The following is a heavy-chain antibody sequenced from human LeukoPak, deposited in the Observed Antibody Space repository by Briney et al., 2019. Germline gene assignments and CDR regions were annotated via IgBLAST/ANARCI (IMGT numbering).Heavy chain of an antibody. CDR1: GYTFTSYG. D-gene: IGHD3-3*01. CDR2: MRAYNGNT. CDR3: ARDPGEYDFWSGSPSGAYYFDY. Sequence: ASVKVSCKASGYTFTSYGISWLRQPPGQGLEWMGCMRAYNGNTNYAQKLQGRVTMTTDTSTSTAYMELRSLRSDDTAVYYCARDPGEYDFWSGSPSGAYYFDYWGQGTLVTVSS. V-gene: IGHV1-18*01. J-gene: IGHJ4*02.